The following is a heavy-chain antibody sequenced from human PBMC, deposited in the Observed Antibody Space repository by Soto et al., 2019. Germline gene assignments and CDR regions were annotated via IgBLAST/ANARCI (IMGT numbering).Heavy chain of an antibody. Sequence: QVQLQASGPGLVKPSETLSLTCTVSGGSISSYYWSWIRQPPGKGLEWIVYIYYSGSTNYNPTPNTRVTETVDTSKNQFTLKLSSVTAADTAVYYGARRYGPAFDIWGQGTMFTVSS. CDR2: IYYSGST. V-gene: IGHV4-59*08. J-gene: IGHJ3*02. CDR1: GGSISSYY. CDR3: ARRYGPAFDI. D-gene: IGHD4-17*01.